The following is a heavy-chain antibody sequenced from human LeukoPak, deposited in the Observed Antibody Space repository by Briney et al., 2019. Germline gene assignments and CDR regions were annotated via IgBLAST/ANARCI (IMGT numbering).Heavy chain of an antibody. CDR3: ASLTNKAVATDY. CDR1: GFTFSGSA. J-gene: IGHJ4*02. D-gene: IGHD6-19*01. V-gene: IGHV3-73*01. Sequence: GGSLKLSCAASGFTFSGSAMHWVRQASGKGLEWVGRIRSKANSYATAYAASVKGRFTISRDDSKNTAYLQMNSLRAEDTAVYYCASLTNKAVATDYWGQGTLVTVSS. CDR2: IRSKANSYAT.